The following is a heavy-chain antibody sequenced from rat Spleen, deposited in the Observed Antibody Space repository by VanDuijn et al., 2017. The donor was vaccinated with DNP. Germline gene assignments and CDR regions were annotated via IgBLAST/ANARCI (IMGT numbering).Heavy chain of an antibody. J-gene: IGHJ4*01. CDR2: IFYDGRRT. D-gene: IGHD1-1*01. Sequence: EVQLVESGGGLVQPGRSLKLSCVASGFTFSDYNMAWVRQAPKEGLEWVATIFYDGRRTYHRDSVKGRFTISRDNAKSTLYLQMDSLRSEDTATFYCARIGDLHNGGDGDALDAWGQGTSVTVSS. V-gene: IGHV5S10*01. CDR3: ARIGDLHNGGDGDALDA. CDR1: GFTFSDYN.